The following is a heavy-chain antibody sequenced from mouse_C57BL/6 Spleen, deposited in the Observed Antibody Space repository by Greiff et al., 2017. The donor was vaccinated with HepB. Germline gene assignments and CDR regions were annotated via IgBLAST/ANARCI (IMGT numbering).Heavy chain of an antibody. Sequence: QVQLQQPGAELVKPGASVKVSCKASGYTFTSYWMHWVKQRPGQGLEWIGRIHPSDSDTNYNQKFKGKATLTVDKSSSTAYMQLSSLTSEDSAVYYCATSYYGSRRYYAMDYWGQGTSVTVSS. J-gene: IGHJ4*01. D-gene: IGHD1-1*01. CDR2: IHPSDSDT. V-gene: IGHV1-74*01. CDR1: GYTFTSYW. CDR3: ATSYYGSRRYYAMDY.